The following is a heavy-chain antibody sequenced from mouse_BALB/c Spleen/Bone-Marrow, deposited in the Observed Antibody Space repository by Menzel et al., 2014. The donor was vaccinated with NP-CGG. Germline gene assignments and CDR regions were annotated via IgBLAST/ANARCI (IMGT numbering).Heavy chain of an antibody. J-gene: IGHJ4*01. CDR2: ISTGNSTI. V-gene: IGHV5-17*02. Sequence: EVMLVESGGGLVQPGGSRKLSCAASGFTFSSFGMHWVRQAPEKGLEWVAYISTGNSTIYYADTVKGRFTISRDNPKNTLFLQMTSLRSEDTAMYYCARSDGAMDYWGQGTSVTVSS. CDR1: GFTFSSFG. CDR3: ARSDGAMDY. D-gene: IGHD2-3*01.